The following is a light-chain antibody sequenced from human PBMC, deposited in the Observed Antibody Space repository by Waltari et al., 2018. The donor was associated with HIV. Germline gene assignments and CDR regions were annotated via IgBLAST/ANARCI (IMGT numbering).Light chain of an antibody. CDR1: ESIKHENGSNY. J-gene: IGKJ1*01. Sequence: VVMIQSPRYLPVSFGEPASISCVSNESIKHENGSNYLDWYLQRPGRAPQLLIQLATSRAVGVPTRFGGSASDTNFTLTISRLETGDVGLYYCMQTLRMPWTFGQGTRV. V-gene: IGKV2-28*01. CDR2: LAT. CDR3: MQTLRMPWT.